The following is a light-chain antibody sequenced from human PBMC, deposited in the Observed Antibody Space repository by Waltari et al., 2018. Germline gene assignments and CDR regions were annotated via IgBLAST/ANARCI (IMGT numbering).Light chain of an antibody. J-gene: IGKJ4*01. V-gene: IGKV3-20*01. CDR2: DTS. Sequence: EIVLTQSPGTLSLSPGERATLSCRASQTVRTTYLAWYQQKPGQAPTLVIHDTSSRATGIPDRFSGRGSGTDFSLTISSLEPEDFAVYYCQQYDISPLTFGGGTKVETK. CDR1: QTVRTTY. CDR3: QQYDISPLT.